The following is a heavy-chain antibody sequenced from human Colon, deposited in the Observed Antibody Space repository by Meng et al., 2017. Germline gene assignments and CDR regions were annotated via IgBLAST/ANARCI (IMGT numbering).Heavy chain of an antibody. CDR1: GFTFSDSY. Sequence: GGSLRLSYAASGFTFSDSYMNWIRQAPGKGLEWVSYSHGNTVYYADSVKGRFTISRDNAKNSLYLQMNSLRAGDTAVYYCARGWLANWGQGTLVTVSS. D-gene: IGHD6-19*01. CDR3: ARGWLAN. J-gene: IGHJ4*02. CDR2: SHGNTV. V-gene: IGHV3-11*01.